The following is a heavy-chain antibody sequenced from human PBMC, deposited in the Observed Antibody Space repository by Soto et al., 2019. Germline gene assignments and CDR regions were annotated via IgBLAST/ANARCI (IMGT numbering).Heavy chain of an antibody. Sequence: SGPTLVIPTQTLTLTCTFSGFSLSTSGVGVGWIRQPPGKALEWLARIDWDDEYYSTSLKTRLTISKDTSKNQVVLTMTNMDPVDTATYYCARATYYYDSSGYAAYYFDYWGQGTLVTV. V-gene: IGHV2-70*11. CDR1: GFSLSTSGVG. D-gene: IGHD3-22*01. CDR2: IDWDDE. J-gene: IGHJ4*02. CDR3: ARATYYYDSSGYAAYYFDY.